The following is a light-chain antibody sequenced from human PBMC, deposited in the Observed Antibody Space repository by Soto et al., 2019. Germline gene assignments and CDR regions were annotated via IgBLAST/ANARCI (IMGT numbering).Light chain of an antibody. CDR2: KVS. J-gene: IGKJ1*01. CDR1: QSLVYSDGNTY. V-gene: IGKV2-30*01. Sequence: DVVLTQSPLSLPVTLGQPASISCRSSQSLVYSDGNTYLDWFQQRPGQPPRRLIYKVSNRDSGVPERFSGSGSGTDFTLKISRVEAEDVGVYYCMQGTNWPPWTFGQGTKVEIK. CDR3: MQGTNWPPWT.